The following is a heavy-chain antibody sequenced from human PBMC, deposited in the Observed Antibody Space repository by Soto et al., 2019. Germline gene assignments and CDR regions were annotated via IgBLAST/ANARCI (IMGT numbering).Heavy chain of an antibody. D-gene: IGHD3-3*01. V-gene: IGHV3-30*18. J-gene: IGHJ6*02. CDR3: AKANSPSRRGITIFGVVSAYYYYYGMDV. CDR2: ISYDGSNK. CDR1: GFTFSSYG. Sequence: LRLSCAASGFTFSSYGMHWVRQAPGKGLEWVAVISYDGSNKYYADSVKGRFTISRGNSKNTLYLQMNSLRAEDTAVYYCAKANSPSRRGITIFGVVSAYYYYYGMDVWGQGTTVTVSS.